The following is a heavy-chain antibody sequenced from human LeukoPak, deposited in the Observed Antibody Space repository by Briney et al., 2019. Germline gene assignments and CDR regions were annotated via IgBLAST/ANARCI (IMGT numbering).Heavy chain of an antibody. Sequence: GGSLRLSCAASGLTLSSYGMSWVRQAPGKGLEWVATISGSGGSIYYADCVKGRFTISRDNSKNTLYVQMNSLRVEDTAEYYCAKPGSGSYFGYWGQGTLVTVSS. CDR2: ISGSGGSI. CDR3: AKPGSGSYFGY. J-gene: IGHJ4*02. CDR1: GLTLSSYG. V-gene: IGHV3-23*01. D-gene: IGHD1-26*01.